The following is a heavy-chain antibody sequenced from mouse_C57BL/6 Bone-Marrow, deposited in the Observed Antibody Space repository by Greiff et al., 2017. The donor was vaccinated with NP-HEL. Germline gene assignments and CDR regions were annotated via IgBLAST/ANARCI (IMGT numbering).Heavy chain of an antibody. CDR3: ARWDWGFAY. CDR1: GYTFTDYN. Sequence: VQLKQSGPELVKPGASVKIPCKASGYTFTDYNMDWVKQSHGKSLEWIGDINPNNGGTIYNQKFKGKATLTVVKSSSTAYMELRSLTSEDTAVYYCARWDWGFAYWGQGTLVTVSA. J-gene: IGHJ3*01. V-gene: IGHV1-18*01. D-gene: IGHD4-1*01. CDR2: INPNNGGT.